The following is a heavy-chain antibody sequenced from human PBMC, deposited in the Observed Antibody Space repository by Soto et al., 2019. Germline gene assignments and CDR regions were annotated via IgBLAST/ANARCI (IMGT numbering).Heavy chain of an antibody. CDR3: ARVIAVAIDNWFDP. D-gene: IGHD6-19*01. Sequence: ASVKVSCKASGYTFTSYGISWVRQAPGQGLEWMGWISAYNGNTNYAQKLQGRVTMTTDTSTSTAYMELRSLRSDDTAVYYCARVIAVAIDNWFDPWGKGTLVPVSS. V-gene: IGHV1-18*01. CDR2: ISAYNGNT. J-gene: IGHJ5*02. CDR1: GYTFTSYG.